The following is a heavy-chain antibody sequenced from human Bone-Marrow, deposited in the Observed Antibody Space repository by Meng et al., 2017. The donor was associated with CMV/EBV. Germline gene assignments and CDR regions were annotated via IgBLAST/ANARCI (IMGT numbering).Heavy chain of an antibody. CDR2: IYSGGST. V-gene: IGHV3-53*05. D-gene: IGHD2-21*02. CDR1: GFTVSSNY. CDR3: ARESAVVTGNDAFDI. J-gene: IGHJ3*02. Sequence: GGSLRLSCAASGFTVSSNYMSWVRQAPGKGLEWVSVIYSGGSTYYADSVKGRFTISRDNSKNTLYLQMNSLRADDTAVYYCARESAVVTGNDAFDIWGQGTMVTVSS.